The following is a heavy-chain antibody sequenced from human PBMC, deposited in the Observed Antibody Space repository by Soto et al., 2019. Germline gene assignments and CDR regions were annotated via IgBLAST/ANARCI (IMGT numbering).Heavy chain of an antibody. D-gene: IGHD3-22*01. Sequence: ASVKVSCKASGYTFAGCYMHWVRQAPGQGLEWMGWINPNSGGTNYAQKFQGWVTMTRDTSISTAYMELSRLRSDDTAVYYRARGRLNDYYDSSGYYLGYFDYWGQGTLVTVSS. CDR3: ARGRLNDYYDSSGYYLGYFDY. J-gene: IGHJ4*02. CDR2: INPNSGGT. CDR1: GYTFAGCY. V-gene: IGHV1-2*04.